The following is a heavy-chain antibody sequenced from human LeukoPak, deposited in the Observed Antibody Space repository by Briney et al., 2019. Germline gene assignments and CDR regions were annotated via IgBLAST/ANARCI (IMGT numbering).Heavy chain of an antibody. V-gene: IGHV4-59*01. CDR1: GGSISSYY. Sequence: SETLSLTCTVSGGSISSYYWSWIRQPPGKGLEWIGYIYYSGSTNYNPSLKSRVTISVDTSKNQFSLKLSSVTAADTAVYYCARDYVRSGYYYWFDPWRQGTLVTVSS. CDR2: IYYSGST. D-gene: IGHD3-22*01. J-gene: IGHJ5*02. CDR3: ARDYVRSGYYYWFDP.